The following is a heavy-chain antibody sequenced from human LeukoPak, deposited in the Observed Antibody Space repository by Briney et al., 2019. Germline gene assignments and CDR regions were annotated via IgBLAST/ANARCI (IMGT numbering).Heavy chain of an antibody. CDR3: ARSGKLRSFYSDSGRKYYYYMDV. Sequence: SETLSLTCAVYGGSFSDYYWSWIRQPPGKGLEWIGESIHSGGTNYNPSLKSRFTISVDTSKNQFSLKLSSVTAADTAVYYCARSGKLRSFYSDSGRKYYYYMDVWGKGITVTISS. J-gene: IGHJ6*03. CDR2: SIHSGGT. D-gene: IGHD3-10*01. CDR1: GGSFSDYY. V-gene: IGHV4-34*12.